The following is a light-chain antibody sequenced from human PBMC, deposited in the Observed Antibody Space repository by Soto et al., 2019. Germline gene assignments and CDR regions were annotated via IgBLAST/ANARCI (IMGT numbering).Light chain of an antibody. CDR1: SGHSSYA. J-gene: IGLJ2*01. V-gene: IGLV4-69*01. Sequence: QSVLTQSPSASASLGASVKFTCTLSSGHSSYATAWHQQQPEKGPRYLMKLNSDGSHNKGDGIPDRFSGSSSGAERYLTISSLQSEDEADYYCQTWDTGSVIFGGGTKLTVL. CDR2: LNSDGSH. CDR3: QTWDTGSVI.